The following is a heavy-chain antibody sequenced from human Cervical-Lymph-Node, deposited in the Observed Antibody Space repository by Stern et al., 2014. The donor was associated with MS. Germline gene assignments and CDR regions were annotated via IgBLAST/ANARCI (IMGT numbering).Heavy chain of an antibody. D-gene: IGHD3-10*01. CDR3: ARTYYYGTGTYSYHYYGMDV. Sequence: LVQSGAEVKKPGSSVKVSCEASGGSFSDYALSWVRQAPGQGLEWMGGIIPIFGIANYAQKFQGRVTITTDKFTSTAYMELRSLRSEDTAVYYCARTYYYGTGTYSYHYYGMDVWGQGTTVTVSS. V-gene: IGHV1-69*17. CDR1: GGSFSDYA. J-gene: IGHJ6*02. CDR2: IIPIFGIA.